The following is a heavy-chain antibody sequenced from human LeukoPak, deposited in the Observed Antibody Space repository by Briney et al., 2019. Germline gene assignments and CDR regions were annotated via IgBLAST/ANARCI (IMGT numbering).Heavy chain of an antibody. V-gene: IGHV4-39*01. D-gene: IGHD1-26*01. Sequence: SETLSLTCTVSGGSISSSSYYWGWIRQPPGKGLEWSGSIYYSGSTYYNPSLKSRVTISVDTSKNQFSLKLSSVTAADTAVYYCARLESGSYYSWFDPWGRGTLVTVSS. CDR2: IYYSGST. J-gene: IGHJ5*02. CDR3: ARLESGSYYSWFDP. CDR1: GGSISSSSYY.